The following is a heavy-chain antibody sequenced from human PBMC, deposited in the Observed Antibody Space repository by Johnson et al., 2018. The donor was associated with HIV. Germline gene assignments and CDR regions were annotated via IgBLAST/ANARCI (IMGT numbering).Heavy chain of an antibody. Sequence: QEKLVESGGGVVQPGRSLRLSCAASGFPFSSYAMHWVRQAPGKGLEWVAVISYDGSNRYYTESVKGRFTISRDNSENTLYLQMNSLRAEDTAVYYCAREVRGPRGGFDIWGQGTMVTVSS. CDR3: AREVRGPRGGFDI. CDR1: GFPFSSYA. D-gene: IGHD3-10*01. CDR2: ISYDGSNR. J-gene: IGHJ3*02. V-gene: IGHV3-30*04.